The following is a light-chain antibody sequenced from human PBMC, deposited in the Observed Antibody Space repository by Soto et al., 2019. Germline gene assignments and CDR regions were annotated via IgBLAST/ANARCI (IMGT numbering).Light chain of an antibody. CDR1: SSDVGSYNL. J-gene: IGLJ2*01. CDR2: EVN. V-gene: IGLV2-23*02. CDR3: CSFAGTTTYVL. Sequence: QSALTQPASVSGSSGQSITISCTGTSSDVGSYNLVSWFQQHPGKAPRLMIYEVNKRPSGVSNRFSGSKSGYTASLTISGLQAEDEAEYYCCSFAGTTTYVLFGGGTKSPS.